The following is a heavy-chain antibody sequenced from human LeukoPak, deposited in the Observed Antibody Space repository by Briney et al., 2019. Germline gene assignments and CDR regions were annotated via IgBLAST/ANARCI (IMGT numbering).Heavy chain of an antibody. CDR3: ARVGTLDRRYWYFDL. CDR1: GLPFSSYD. J-gene: IGHJ2*01. CDR2: IGFTGDT. D-gene: IGHD1-1*01. V-gene: IGHV3-13*01. Sequence: GGSLRLCCAVSGLPFSSYDVHWLREVTGKGLEWVSSIGFTGDTDDPRSVKGRFTISRENAKNSLDLKMNSRRAGDTAVYYWARVGTLDRRYWYFDLSGGGTQVTVSS.